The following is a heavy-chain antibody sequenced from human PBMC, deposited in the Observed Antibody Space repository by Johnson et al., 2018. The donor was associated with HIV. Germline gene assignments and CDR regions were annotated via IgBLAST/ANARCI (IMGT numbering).Heavy chain of an antibody. CDR1: GFTVSSNY. CDR3: ARGTRGYNLAPDAFDI. V-gene: IGHV3-66*02. CDR2: IYSGGST. Sequence: VQLVESGGGLVQPGGSLRLSCAASGFTVSSNYMSWVRQAPGKGLEWVSVIYSGGSTYYADSVKGRFTISRDNSKNTLYLQMNSLRAEDTAVYYCARGTRGYNLAPDAFDIWGQGTMVTVSS. J-gene: IGHJ3*02. D-gene: IGHD5-24*01.